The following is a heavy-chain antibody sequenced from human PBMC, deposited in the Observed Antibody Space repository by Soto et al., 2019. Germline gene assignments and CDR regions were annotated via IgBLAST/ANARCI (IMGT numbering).Heavy chain of an antibody. CDR2: INSDGSST. D-gene: IGHD3-3*01. V-gene: IGHV3-74*01. CDR3: ARGGITIFGVVTQYYFDY. J-gene: IGHJ4*02. Sequence: PGGSLRLSCAASGFTFSSYWMHWVRQAPGKGLVWVSRINSDGSSTSYADSVKGRFTISRDNAKNTLYLQMNSLRAEDTAVYYCARGGITIFGVVTQYYFDYWGQGTLVTV. CDR1: GFTFSSYW.